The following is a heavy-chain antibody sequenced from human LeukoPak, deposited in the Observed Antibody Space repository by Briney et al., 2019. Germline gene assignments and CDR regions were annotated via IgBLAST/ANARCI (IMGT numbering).Heavy chain of an antibody. CDR3: AKVATPNTLDALDI. V-gene: IGHV3-23*01. J-gene: IGHJ3*02. CDR1: GFTFSSYG. D-gene: IGHD1/OR15-1a*01. CDR2: ISLSDSI. Sequence: RAGGSLRLSCAASGFTFSSYGMTWVRQAPGKGLEWVSLISLSDSIFYADSVKGRFTISRDNSKSTVHLQMDGLRVDDTAVYYCAKVATPNTLDALDIWGQGTMVTVSS.